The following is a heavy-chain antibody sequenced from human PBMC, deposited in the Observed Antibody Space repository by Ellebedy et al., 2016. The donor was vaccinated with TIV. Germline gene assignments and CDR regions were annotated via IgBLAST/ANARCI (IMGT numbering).Heavy chain of an antibody. CDR1: SGSISNYY. Sequence: MPSETLSLTCTVSSGSISNYYWSWIRQPPGKGLEWIGYIYYSGSTNYNPSLKSRVTISVDTSKNQFSLKLSSVTAADTAVYYCARGRSGRFGELLTDYWGQGTLVTVSS. J-gene: IGHJ4*02. D-gene: IGHD3-10*01. CDR2: IYYSGST. V-gene: IGHV4-59*01. CDR3: ARGRSGRFGELLTDY.